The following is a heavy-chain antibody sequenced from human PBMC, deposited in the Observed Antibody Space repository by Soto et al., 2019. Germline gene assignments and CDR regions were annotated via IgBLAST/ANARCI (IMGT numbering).Heavy chain of an antibody. CDR1: GYSFSNNW. Sequence: GESLKISCKGSGYSFSNNWIGWVRQMPGKGLEWMGIVYPADSKTRYSPSFEGQVTISADNSISTAYLQWSSLKASDTAMYYCAKFRVGGYCTSDVCYQFDNWGLGTLVTVSS. D-gene: IGHD2-8*01. CDR2: VYPADSKT. V-gene: IGHV5-51*01. CDR3: AKFRVGGYCTSDVCYQFDN. J-gene: IGHJ4*02.